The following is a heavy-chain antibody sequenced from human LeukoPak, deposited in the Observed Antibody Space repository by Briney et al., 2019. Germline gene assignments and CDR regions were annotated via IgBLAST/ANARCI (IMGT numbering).Heavy chain of an antibody. CDR2: ISGSGGST. CDR3: AKTAVTTTWDY. CDR1: GFTFNTYG. V-gene: IGHV3-23*01. J-gene: IGHJ4*02. D-gene: IGHD4-17*01. Sequence: GGSLRLSCTVSGFTFNTYGMSWVRQAPGKGLEWVSAISGSGGSTYYADSVKGRFTISRDDSKNTLYLQMNSLRAEDTAVYYCAKTAVTTTWDYWGQGTLVTVSS.